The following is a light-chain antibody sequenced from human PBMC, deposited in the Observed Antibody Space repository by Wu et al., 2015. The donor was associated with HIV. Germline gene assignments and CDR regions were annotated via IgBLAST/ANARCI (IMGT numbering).Light chain of an antibody. CDR3: QQRGYWGT. J-gene: IGKJ4*01. CDR2: NTS. Sequence: EIVMTQSPATLSVSPGERATLSCRASLSVSSSLAWYQQKPGQTPRLLIFNTSNRATGTPARFSGRGSGTDFTLTISSLEPEDFAVYYCQQRGYWGTFGGGTKVETK. V-gene: IGKV3-11*01. CDR1: LSVSSS.